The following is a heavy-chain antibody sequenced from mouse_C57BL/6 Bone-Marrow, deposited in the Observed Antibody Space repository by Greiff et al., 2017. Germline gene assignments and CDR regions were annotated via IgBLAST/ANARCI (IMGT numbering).Heavy chain of an antibody. CDR1: GYTFTSYW. Sequence: QVQLQQPGAELVMPGASVKLSCKASGYTFTSYWMHWVKQRPGQGLEWIGEIDPSDSYTNYNQKFKGKSTLTVDKSSSTAYMQLSSLTSEDSAVDYCARIPYDYEAMDYWGQGTSVTVSS. V-gene: IGHV1-69*01. J-gene: IGHJ4*01. CDR3: ARIPYDYEAMDY. CDR2: IDPSDSYT.